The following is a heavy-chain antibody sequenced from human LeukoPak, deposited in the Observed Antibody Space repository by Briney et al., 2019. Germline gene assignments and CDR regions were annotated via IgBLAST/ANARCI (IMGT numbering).Heavy chain of an antibody. J-gene: IGHJ3*02. CDR2: IYPGDSDT. Sequence: GESLKISCKGSGYSFTSYWIGWVRQMPGKGLEWMGIIYPGDSDTRYSPSFQGQVTISADKSISTAYLQWSSLKASDTAMYYCARPRRDYYDSSGYPNAFDIWGQGTMVTVSS. CDR1: GYSFTSYW. D-gene: IGHD3-22*01. CDR3: ARPRRDYYDSSGYPNAFDI. V-gene: IGHV5-51*01.